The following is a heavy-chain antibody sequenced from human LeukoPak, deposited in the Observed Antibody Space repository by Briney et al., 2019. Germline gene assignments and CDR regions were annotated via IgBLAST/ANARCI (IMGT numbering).Heavy chain of an antibody. CDR2: IYTSGST. J-gene: IGHJ4*02. Sequence: PLETLSLTCTVSGDSISNYYWSWIRQPAGKGLEWIGRIYTSGSTNYNPSLKSRVTMSVDTSKNQFSLKLSSVTAADTAVYYCARVSLVRGAPDYYFDYWAREPWSPSPQ. D-gene: IGHD3-10*01. V-gene: IGHV4-4*07. CDR3: ARVSLVRGAPDYYFDY. CDR1: GDSISNYY.